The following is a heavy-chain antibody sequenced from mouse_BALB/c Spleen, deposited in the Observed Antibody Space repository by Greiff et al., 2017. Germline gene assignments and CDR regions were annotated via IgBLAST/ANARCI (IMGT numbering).Heavy chain of an antibody. Sequence: DVKLQESGPDLVKPSQSLSLTCTVTGYSITSGYSWHWIRQFPGNKLEWVGYIHYSGSTNYNPSLKSRISITRDTSKNQFFLQLNSVTTEDTATYYCAVYYDYGFAYWGQGTLVTVSA. J-gene: IGHJ3*01. CDR1: GYSITSGYS. V-gene: IGHV3-1*02. CDR2: IHYSGST. CDR3: AVYYDYGFAY. D-gene: IGHD2-4*01.